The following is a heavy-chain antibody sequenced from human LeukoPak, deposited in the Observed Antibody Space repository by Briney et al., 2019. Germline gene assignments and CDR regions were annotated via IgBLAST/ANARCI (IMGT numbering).Heavy chain of an antibody. Sequence: VASVEVSCKASGYTFTSYAMHWGRQAPGQRLEWMGWINAGNGNTKYSQKFQGRVTITRDTSASTAYIELSSLRSADTTVYYCAGLSVFLPFDPWGQGTLVTVSS. D-gene: IGHD3-3*02. V-gene: IGHV1-3*01. CDR2: INAGNGNT. J-gene: IGHJ5*02. CDR3: AGLSVFLPFDP. CDR1: GYTFTSYA.